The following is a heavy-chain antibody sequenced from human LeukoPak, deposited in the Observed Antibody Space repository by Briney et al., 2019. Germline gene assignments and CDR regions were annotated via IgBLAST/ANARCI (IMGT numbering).Heavy chain of an antibody. D-gene: IGHD1-26*01. CDR3: AFLEGASGDFDY. J-gene: IGHJ4*02. CDR2: ISSSGSTI. V-gene: IGHV3-48*03. CDR1: GFTFSSYE. Sequence: RGSLRLSCAASGFTFSSYEMNWVRQAPGKGLEWASYISSSGSTIYYADSVKGRFTISRDNAKNSLHLQMNSLRAEDTAVYYCAFLEGASGDFDYWGQGTLVTVSS.